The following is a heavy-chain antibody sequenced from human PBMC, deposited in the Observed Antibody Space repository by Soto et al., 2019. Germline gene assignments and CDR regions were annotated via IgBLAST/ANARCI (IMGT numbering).Heavy chain of an antibody. J-gene: IGHJ5*01. V-gene: IGHV6-1*01. D-gene: IGHD2-8*01. CDR2: TYYRSKWFN. Sequence: QVQLQQSGPGLVKPSQTLSLTCAISGDSVSTNSATWDLIRQSPSRGLEWLGRTYYRSKWFNDYAVSVIGRISINPDTSNIQFSLQLNSVTPDDTAVDSCARLIGNSWLDSWGQGTLVTVSS. CDR1: GDSVSTNSAT. CDR3: ARLIGNSWLDS.